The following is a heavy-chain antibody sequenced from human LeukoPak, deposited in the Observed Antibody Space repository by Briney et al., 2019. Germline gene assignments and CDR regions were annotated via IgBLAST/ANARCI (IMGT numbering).Heavy chain of an antibody. CDR3: AKDYYGSGSYYTPYYYYYYMDV. D-gene: IGHD3-10*01. CDR1: GFTFSSYG. V-gene: IGHV3-23*01. J-gene: IGHJ6*03. CDR2: ISGSGGST. Sequence: GGSLRLSCAASGFTFSSYGMSWVRQAPGKGLEWVSAISGSGGSTYYADSVKGRFTISRDNSKNTLYLQMNSLRAEDTAVYYCAKDYYGSGSYYTPYYYYYYMDVWGKGTTVTISS.